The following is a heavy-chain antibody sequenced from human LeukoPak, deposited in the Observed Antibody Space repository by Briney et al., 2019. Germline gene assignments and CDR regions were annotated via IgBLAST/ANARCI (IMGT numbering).Heavy chain of an antibody. CDR2: ISWNSGSI. D-gene: IGHD2-2*01. J-gene: IGHJ6*02. CDR3: AKDIGPAAISYYGMDV. V-gene: IGHV3-9*01. CDR1: GFTFSSYA. Sequence: GGSLRLSCAASGFTFSSYAMSWVRQAPGKGLEWVSGISWNSGSIGYADSVKGRFTISRDNAKNSLYLQMNSLRAEDTALYYCAKDIGPAAISYYGMDVWGQGTTVTVSS.